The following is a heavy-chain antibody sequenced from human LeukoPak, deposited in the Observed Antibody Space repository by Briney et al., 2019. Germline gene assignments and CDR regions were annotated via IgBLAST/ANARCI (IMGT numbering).Heavy chain of an antibody. V-gene: IGHV1-18*01. J-gene: IGHJ6*02. Sequence: ASVKVSCKASGYTFTSYGISWVRQAPGQGLEWMGWISAYNGNTNYAQKLQGRVTMTTDTSTSTAYMELRSLRSDDTAVYYCARQYGGYDFPTYYYGLDVWGQGTTVTVSS. CDR1: GYTFTSYG. D-gene: IGHD5-12*01. CDR2: ISAYNGNT. CDR3: ARQYGGYDFPTYYYGLDV.